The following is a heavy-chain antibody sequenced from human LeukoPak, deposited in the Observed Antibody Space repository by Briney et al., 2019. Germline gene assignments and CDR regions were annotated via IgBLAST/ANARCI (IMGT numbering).Heavy chain of an antibody. CDR2: IYYSGST. V-gene: IGHV4-39*01. CDR1: GGSISSSSYY. Sequence: SETLSLTCTVSGGSISSSSYYWGWIRQPPGKGLEWIGSIYYSGSTYYNPSLKSRVTISVDTSKNQFSLRLSSVTAADTAVYYCARHVSVAVTNFFDYWGQGTLVTVSS. CDR3: ARHVSVAVTNFFDY. J-gene: IGHJ4*02. D-gene: IGHD6-19*01.